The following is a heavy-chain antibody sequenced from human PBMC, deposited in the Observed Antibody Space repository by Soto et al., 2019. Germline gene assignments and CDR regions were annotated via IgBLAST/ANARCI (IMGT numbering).Heavy chain of an antibody. Sequence: SETLSLTCTVSGGSISSCGYYWSWIRQHPGKGLEWIGYIYYSGSTYYNPSLKSRVTISVDTSKNQFSLKLSSVTAADTAVYYCASGKSSTSLDYWGQGTLVTVSS. V-gene: IGHV4-31*03. CDR3: ASGKSSTSLDY. CDR1: GGSISSCGYY. CDR2: IYYSGST. D-gene: IGHD2-2*01. J-gene: IGHJ4*02.